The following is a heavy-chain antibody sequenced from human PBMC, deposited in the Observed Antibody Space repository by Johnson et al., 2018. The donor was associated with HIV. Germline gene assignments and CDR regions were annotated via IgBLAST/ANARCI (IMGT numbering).Heavy chain of an antibody. CDR1: GFTFSDHW. CDR3: ARTSCNGARCLGYDPFDV. CDR2: INGDGSRL. Sequence: VQLVESGGGLVQPGGSLRLSCGASGFTFSDHWMQWVRQAPGKGLVWVSRINGDGSRLTYADSVKGRFTIARDNAKNPLYLELKSLRSEDTAVYYCARTSCNGARCLGYDPFDVWGQGAMVTVSS. V-gene: IGHV3-74*01. J-gene: IGHJ3*01. D-gene: IGHD2-8*01.